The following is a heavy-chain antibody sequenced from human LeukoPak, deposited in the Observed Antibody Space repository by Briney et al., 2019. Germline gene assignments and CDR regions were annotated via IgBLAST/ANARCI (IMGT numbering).Heavy chain of an antibody. V-gene: IGHV1-2*02. Sequence: GASAKVSCKASGYTFTGYYMHWVRQAPGQGLEWMGWINPNSGGTNYAQKFQGRVTMTRDTSISTAYMELSRLRSDDTAVYYCARDERYFDWDAFDIWGQGTMVTVSS. J-gene: IGHJ3*02. CDR3: ARDERYFDWDAFDI. D-gene: IGHD3-9*01. CDR1: GYTFTGYY. CDR2: INPNSGGT.